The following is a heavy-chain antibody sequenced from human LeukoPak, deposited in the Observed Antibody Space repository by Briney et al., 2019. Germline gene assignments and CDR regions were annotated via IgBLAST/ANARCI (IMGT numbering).Heavy chain of an antibody. J-gene: IGHJ4*02. CDR3: ARDGGDPPFDY. CDR2: IWYDGSNK. V-gene: IGHV3-33*01. CDR1: GFTFSSYG. D-gene: IGHD2-21*02. Sequence: PGRSLRLSCAASGFTFSSYGMHWVRQAPGKGLEWVADIWYDGSNKYYADSVKGRFTISRDNSKNTLYLQMNSLRAEDTAVYYCARDGGDPPFDYWGQGTLVTVSS.